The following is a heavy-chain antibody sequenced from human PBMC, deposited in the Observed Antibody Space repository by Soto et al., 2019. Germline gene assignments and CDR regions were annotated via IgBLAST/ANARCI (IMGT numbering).Heavy chain of an antibody. J-gene: IGHJ6*03. Sequence: PRGSLRLSCAGSGLTFSDFAVHCVRHASGKGLEWVGPTRTKVNNYATRYAASVKGRFNISRDNSENTAYPEMNNPKKEDTAPYFCTRHEWKSARVIVNYPYDMDVWGKVTTVTVSS. CDR1: GLTFSDFA. V-gene: IGHV3-73*01. CDR2: TRTKVNNYAT. D-gene: IGHD3-3*01. CDR3: TRHEWKSARVIVNYPYDMDV.